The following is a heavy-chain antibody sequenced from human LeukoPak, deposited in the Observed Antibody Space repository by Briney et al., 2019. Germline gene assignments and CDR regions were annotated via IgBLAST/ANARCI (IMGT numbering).Heavy chain of an antibody. Sequence: GGSLRLSCAASGSTFSSYSMNWVRQAPGKGLEWVSTISVSGGSIYYADSVKGRFTISRDNSKNTVHLQMNSLRAGDTAVYYCARYYDILTGDYRFDYWGQGTLVTVSS. V-gene: IGHV3-23*01. CDR3: ARYYDILTGDYRFDY. CDR2: ISVSGGSI. J-gene: IGHJ4*02. D-gene: IGHD3-9*01. CDR1: GSTFSSYS.